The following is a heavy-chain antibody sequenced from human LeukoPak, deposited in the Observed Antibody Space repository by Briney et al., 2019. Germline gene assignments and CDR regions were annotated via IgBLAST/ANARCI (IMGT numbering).Heavy chain of an antibody. CDR2: MNPNSDNT. V-gene: IGHV1-8*01. CDR1: GYTFTSYD. CDR3: ARAKYYYDSSGLVGGVEYYFDY. J-gene: IGHJ4*02. D-gene: IGHD3-22*01. Sequence: ASVKVSCKSSGYTFTSYDINWVRQATGQGLEWMGCMNPNSDNTGYAQKFQGRVTMTRNTSISTAYMELSSLRSEDTAVYYCARAKYYYDSSGLVGGVEYYFDYWGQGTLVTVSS.